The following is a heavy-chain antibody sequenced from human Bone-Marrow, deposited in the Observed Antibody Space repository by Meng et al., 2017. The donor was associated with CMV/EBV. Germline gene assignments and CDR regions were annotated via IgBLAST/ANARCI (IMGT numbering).Heavy chain of an antibody. CDR1: GFTFNGYA. J-gene: IGHJ6*02. CDR3: ARYSGSLRGMDV. V-gene: IGHV3-21*01. Sequence: GESLKISCSAPGFTFNGYAMHWLRQAPGKGLEWVSSISSSSSYIYYADSVKGRFTISRDNAKNSLYLQMNSLRAEDTAVYYCARYSGSLRGMDVWGQGTTVTVSS. D-gene: IGHD1-26*01. CDR2: ISSSSSYI.